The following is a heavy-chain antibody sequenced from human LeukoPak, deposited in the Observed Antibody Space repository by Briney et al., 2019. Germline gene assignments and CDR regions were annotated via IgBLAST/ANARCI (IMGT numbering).Heavy chain of an antibody. D-gene: IGHD3-22*01. CDR3: ARLDYDSSGYYGVWFDY. CDR2: IYYSGST. V-gene: IGHV4-39*01. J-gene: IGHJ4*02. Sequence: SETLSLTCTVSGGSISSSSYYWGWIRQPPGKGLEWIGSIYYSGSTYYNPSPKSRVTISVDTSKNQFSLKLSSVTAADTAVYYCARLDYDSSGYYGVWFDYWGQGTLVTVSS. CDR1: GGSISSSSYY.